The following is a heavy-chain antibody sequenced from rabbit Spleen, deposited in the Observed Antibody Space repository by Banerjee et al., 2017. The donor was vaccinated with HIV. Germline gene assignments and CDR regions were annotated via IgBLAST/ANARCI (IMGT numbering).Heavy chain of an antibody. D-gene: IGHD8-1*01. J-gene: IGHJ4*01. CDR2: IAGSSSGFT. CDR3: ARRGLVVVIGYFNV. V-gene: IGHV1S40*01. CDR1: GFSFSSSDY. Sequence: QSLEESGGGLVQPEGSLALTCKASGFSFSSSDYMCWVRQAPGKGLEWISCIAGSSSGFTYSATWAKGRFTCSKTSSTTVTLQMTRLTAADTATYFCARRGLVVVIGYFNVWGPGTLVTVS.